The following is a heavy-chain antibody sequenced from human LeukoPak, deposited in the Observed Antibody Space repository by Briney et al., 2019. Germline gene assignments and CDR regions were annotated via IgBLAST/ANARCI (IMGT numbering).Heavy chain of an antibody. D-gene: IGHD3-22*01. CDR3: ATDLIMIVVYAFDI. V-gene: IGHV1-8*01. CDR2: MNPNSGNT. Sequence: ASVKVSCKASGYTFTSYDFNWVRQATGQGLEWVGWMNPNSGNTGYAQKFQGRVTMTEDTSTGTAYMELSSLRSEDTAVYYCATDLIMIVVYAFDIWGQGTMVTVSS. CDR1: GYTFTSYD. J-gene: IGHJ3*02.